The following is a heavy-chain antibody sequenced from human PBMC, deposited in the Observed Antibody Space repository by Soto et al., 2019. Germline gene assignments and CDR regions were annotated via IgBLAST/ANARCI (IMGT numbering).Heavy chain of an antibody. CDR3: AKAATVVTLYYLDY. CDR1: GFTFNNYG. J-gene: IGHJ4*02. CDR2: ITDSGGRT. V-gene: IGHV3-23*01. D-gene: IGHD4-17*01. Sequence: GGSLRLSCAASGFTFNNYGMSWVRQAPGKGLEWVSAITDSGGRTYYADSVKGRFTISRDNSKNTVYLQMNSLRAEDTAVYYCAKAATVVTLYYLDYWGQGTLVTVSS.